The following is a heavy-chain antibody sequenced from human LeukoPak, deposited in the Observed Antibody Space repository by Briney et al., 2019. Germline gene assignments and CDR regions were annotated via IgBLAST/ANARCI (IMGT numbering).Heavy chain of an antibody. V-gene: IGHV4-39*01. CDR3: ARSSGYLFDP. CDR2: IYYSATT. Sequence: PSQTLSLTCTVSGDSISSGDYYWGWIRQPPGKGLEWIGSIYYSATTYYNPSLKSRVSISVDTSKNQFSLKLSSVSAADTAVYYCARSSGYLFDPWGQGILVTVSS. D-gene: IGHD3-22*01. J-gene: IGHJ5*02. CDR1: GDSISSGDYY.